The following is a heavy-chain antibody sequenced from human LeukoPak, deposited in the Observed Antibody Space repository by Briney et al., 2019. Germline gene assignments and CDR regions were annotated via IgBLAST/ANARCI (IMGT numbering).Heavy chain of an antibody. CDR3: ARDPRGTNGLIDY. CDR1: GFTFSSYS. V-gene: IGHV3-21*01. J-gene: IGHJ4*02. D-gene: IGHD2-8*01. CDR2: ISSSSSYI. Sequence: PGGSLRLSCAASGFTFSSYSMNWVRQAPGKGLEWVSSISSSSSYIYYADSVKGRFTISRDNAKNSLYLQMNSLRAEDTAVYHCARDPRGTNGLIDYWGQGTLVTVSS.